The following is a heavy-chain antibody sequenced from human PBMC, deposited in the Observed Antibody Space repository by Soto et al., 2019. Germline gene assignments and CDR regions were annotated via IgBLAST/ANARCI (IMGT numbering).Heavy chain of an antibody. J-gene: IGHJ4*02. CDR2: ASYDGSER. V-gene: IGHV3-30*03. CDR1: GFDFRSYG. Sequence: QVQLVESGGGVVQPGRSLRLSCAASGFDFRSYGIHWVRQAPGKGLEWVAAASYDGSERFYADSAKGRFTVSKEISKNTXXXXXXXXXXXXXXXXFXARDSGWPXLXLDXWGQXTLVT. D-gene: IGHD3-10*01. CDR3: ARDSGWPXLXLDX.